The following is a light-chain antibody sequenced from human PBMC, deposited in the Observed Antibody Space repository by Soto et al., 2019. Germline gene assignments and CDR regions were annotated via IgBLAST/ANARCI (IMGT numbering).Light chain of an antibody. CDR2: GAS. CDR3: QQYNNLPRT. V-gene: IGKV3-15*01. CDR1: QSVSSN. J-gene: IGKJ1*01. Sequence: EIVMTQSPATLSVSPGERATLSCRASQSVSSNLAWYQQKPGQAPSLLIYGASTRATGIPARFSGSGSVTDFTLTISSLQSEDFAVYYCQQYNNLPRTFGQGTKMEIK.